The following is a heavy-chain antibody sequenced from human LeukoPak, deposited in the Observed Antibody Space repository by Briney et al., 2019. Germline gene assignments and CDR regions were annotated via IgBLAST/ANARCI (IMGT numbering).Heavy chain of an antibody. CDR2: ISAYNGNT. CDR1: GGTFSSYA. CDR3: ARNFVDTAIDY. Sequence: GSSVKVSCKASGGTFSSYAISWVRQAPGQGLEWMGWISAYNGNTNYAQKLQGRVTMTTDTSTSTAYMELRSLRSDDTAVYYCARNFVDTAIDYWGQGALVTVSS. V-gene: IGHV1-18*01. J-gene: IGHJ4*02. D-gene: IGHD5-18*01.